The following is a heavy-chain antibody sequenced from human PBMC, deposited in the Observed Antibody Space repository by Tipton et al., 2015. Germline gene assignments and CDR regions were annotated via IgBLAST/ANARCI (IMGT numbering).Heavy chain of an antibody. CDR2: ISQSGSS. V-gene: IGHV4-4*02. Sequence: SLRLSCAVSGGSISSNTWWSWVRQPPGKGLEWIGEISQSGSSNYNPSLKSRVTISVDTSKTQFSLKMSSVTASDTAVYYCASGHGDYVNGMDVWGQGTTVTVSS. CDR3: ASGHGDYVNGMDV. D-gene: IGHD4-17*01. J-gene: IGHJ6*02. CDR1: GGSISSNTW.